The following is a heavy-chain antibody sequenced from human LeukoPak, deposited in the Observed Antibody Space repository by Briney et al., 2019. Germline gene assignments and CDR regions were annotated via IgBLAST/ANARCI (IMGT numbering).Heavy chain of an antibody. CDR1: GFTFSSYA. V-gene: IGHV3-23*01. D-gene: IGHD4-23*01. J-gene: IGHJ4*02. CDR2: ISGSGGST. CDR3: ARTLRWYPRYFDY. Sequence: GGSLRLSCAASGFTFSSYAMSWVRQAPGKGLEWVSAISGSGGSTYYADSVKGQFTISRDNSKNTLYLQMNSLRAEDTAVYYCARTLRWYPRYFDYWGQGTLVTVSS.